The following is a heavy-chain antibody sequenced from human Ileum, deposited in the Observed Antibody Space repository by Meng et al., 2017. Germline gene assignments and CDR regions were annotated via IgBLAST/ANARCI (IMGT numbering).Heavy chain of an antibody. Sequence: EVQLAETGGGLVQPGGSLRLSCAASGFHVSYQYMNWVRQAPGKGLEWVSVIDAGGGTNYEDSVKGRFTISRDNSKNTLYLQMDSLRAEDTAVYYCVGGFYFQYWGQGTLVTVSS. CDR3: VGGFYFQY. CDR1: GFHVSYQY. D-gene: IGHD3-3*01. V-gene: IGHV3-53*02. CDR2: IDAGGGT. J-gene: IGHJ1*01.